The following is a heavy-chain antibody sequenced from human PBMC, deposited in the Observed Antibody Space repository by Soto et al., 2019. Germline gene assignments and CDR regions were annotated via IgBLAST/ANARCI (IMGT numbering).Heavy chain of an antibody. D-gene: IGHD1-26*01. Sequence: SETLSLTCTVSGGSISSGGYYWSWIRQHPGKGLEWIGYIYYSGSTYYNPSLKSRVTISVDTSKNQFSLKLSSVTAADTAVYYCARVVVGATRDYYYVMDVWGQGTTVTVSS. V-gene: IGHV4-31*03. CDR3: ARVVVGATRDYYYVMDV. CDR1: GGSISSGGYY. J-gene: IGHJ6*02. CDR2: IYYSGST.